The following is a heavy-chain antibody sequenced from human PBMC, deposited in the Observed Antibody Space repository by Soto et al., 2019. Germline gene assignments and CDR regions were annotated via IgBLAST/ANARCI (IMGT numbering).Heavy chain of an antibody. Sequence: GGSLRLSCAASGFTFSSYGMHWVRQAPGKGLEWVAVIWYDGSNKYYADSVKGRFTISRDNSKNTLYLQMNSLRAEDTAVYYCARGGGGEIATIDLYYFDYWGQGPLVTVSS. V-gene: IGHV3-33*01. CDR1: GFTFSSYG. CDR3: ARGGGGEIATIDLYYFDY. J-gene: IGHJ4*02. CDR2: IWYDGSNK. D-gene: IGHD3-10*01.